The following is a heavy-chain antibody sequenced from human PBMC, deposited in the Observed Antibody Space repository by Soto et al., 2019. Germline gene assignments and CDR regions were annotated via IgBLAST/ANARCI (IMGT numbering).Heavy chain of an antibody. V-gene: IGHV1-69*04. D-gene: IGHD3-3*01. CDR1: GGTFSSYT. Sequence: ASVKVSCKASGGTFSSYTISWVRQAPGQGLEWMGRIIPILGIANYAQKFQGRVTITADKSTSTAYMELSSLRSEDTAVYYCAREVTIFGVVIATEYFDYWGQGTLVTVSS. CDR3: AREVTIFGVVIATEYFDY. J-gene: IGHJ4*02. CDR2: IIPILGIA.